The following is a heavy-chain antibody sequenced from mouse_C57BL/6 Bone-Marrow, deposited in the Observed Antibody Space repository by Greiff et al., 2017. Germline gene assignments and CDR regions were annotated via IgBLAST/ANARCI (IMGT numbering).Heavy chain of an antibody. CDR1: GYTFTSYW. CDR2: INPSSGYT. V-gene: IGHV1-7*01. Sequence: VQLQQSGAELAKPGASVKLSCKASGYTFTSYWMHWVKQRPGQGLEWIGYINPSSGYTKYNQKVKDKATLTADKSSSAAYMQLSSLTYEDAAVYYCARGTTNFDYWGQGTTLTVSS. J-gene: IGHJ2*01. D-gene: IGHD1-1*01. CDR3: ARGTTNFDY.